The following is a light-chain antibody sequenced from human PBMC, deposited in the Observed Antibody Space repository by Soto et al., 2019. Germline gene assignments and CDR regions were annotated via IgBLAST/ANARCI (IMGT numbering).Light chain of an antibody. V-gene: IGLV2-8*01. CDR3: SSYAGNNNVL. CDR1: NSDIGGYNY. CDR2: EVS. Sequence: QSVLTQPPSASGSPGQSVTISCTGTNSDIGGYNYVSWYQQHPGKAPKLIIYEVSQRPSGVPDRFSGSKSGNTASLTVSGLQAEDEADYYCSSYAGNNNVLFGGGTKVTVL. J-gene: IGLJ2*01.